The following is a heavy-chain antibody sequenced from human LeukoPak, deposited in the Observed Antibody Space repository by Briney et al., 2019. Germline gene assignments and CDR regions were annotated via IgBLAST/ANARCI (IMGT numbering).Heavy chain of an antibody. J-gene: IGHJ4*02. Sequence: PGGSLRLSCAASGFTFSNAWMSWVRQGPGKGLEWVGRIKSKTDGGRTDYAAPVKGRFTISRDDSKNTLYLQMNSLKTEDTAVYYCTTQRSRITMVRGVIRSDHWGQGTLVTVSS. V-gene: IGHV3-15*01. CDR2: IKSKTDGGRT. CDR1: GFTFSNAW. CDR3: TTQRSRITMVRGVIRSDH. D-gene: IGHD3-10*01.